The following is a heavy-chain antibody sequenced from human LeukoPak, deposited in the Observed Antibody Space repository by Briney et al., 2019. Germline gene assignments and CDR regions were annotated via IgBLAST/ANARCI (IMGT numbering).Heavy chain of an antibody. Sequence: GGSLRLSCVASGFSFSNYDMHWVRQAPGKGLEWVAVTSYDGNNQYYADSVKGRFTISRDNSKNTLYLQMNSLRAEDTAVYYCAKLHDPYCSSTSCYLYYFDYWGQGTLVTVSS. CDR3: AKLHDPYCSSTSCYLYYFDY. V-gene: IGHV3-30*18. D-gene: IGHD2-2*01. J-gene: IGHJ4*02. CDR1: GFSFSNYD. CDR2: TSYDGNNQ.